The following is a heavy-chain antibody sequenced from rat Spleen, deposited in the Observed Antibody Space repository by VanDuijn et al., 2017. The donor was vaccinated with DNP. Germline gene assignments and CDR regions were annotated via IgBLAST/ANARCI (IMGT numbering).Heavy chain of an antibody. CDR1: GFSLTSYG. CDR2: ISSGGDA. Sequence: QVQLKESGPGLVQPSQTLSLTCTVSGFSLTSYGVSWVRQPPGKGLEWIATISSGGDAFYNSALKSRLSISRDTSKSQVFLRMNSVQTEDTAMYFCASNYDGYYHQTMDAWGQGTSVTVSS. V-gene: IGHV2S8*01. J-gene: IGHJ4*01. D-gene: IGHD1-12*03. CDR3: ASNYDGYYHQTMDA.